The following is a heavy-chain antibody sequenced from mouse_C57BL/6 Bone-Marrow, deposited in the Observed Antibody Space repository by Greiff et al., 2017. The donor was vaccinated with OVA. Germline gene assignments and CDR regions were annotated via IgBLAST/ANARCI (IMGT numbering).Heavy chain of an antibody. J-gene: IGHJ2*01. CDR3: DPGGN. CDR2: IDPSDSYT. V-gene: IGHV1-50*01. Sequence: VQLQQPGAELVKPGASVKLSCKASGYTFTSYWMQWVKQRPGQGLEWIGEIDPSDSYTNYNQKFKGKATLTLDTSSSTAYMQLSRLTSEDSAVYYCDPGGNWGEGTTLTVSS. CDR1: GYTFTSYW.